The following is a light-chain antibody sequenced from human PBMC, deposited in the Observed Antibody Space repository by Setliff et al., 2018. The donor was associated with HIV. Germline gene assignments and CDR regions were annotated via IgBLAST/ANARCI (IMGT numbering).Light chain of an antibody. CDR2: EVT. V-gene: IGLV2-18*02. CDR1: SGDVGAYSR. J-gene: IGLJ1*01. Sequence: QSALAQPPSVSGSPGQSVTISCTGTSGDVGAYSRVSWYQQAPGTAPKVIIYEVTNRPSGVPDRFSGSKSGNTASLTISGLQAEDEADYYCYSYTSSDTYVFGTGTKVTVL. CDR3: YSYTSSDTYV.